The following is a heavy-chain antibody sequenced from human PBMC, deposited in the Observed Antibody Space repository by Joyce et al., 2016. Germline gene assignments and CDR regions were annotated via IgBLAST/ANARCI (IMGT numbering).Heavy chain of an antibody. J-gene: IGHJ4*02. CDR1: GFTFSTYS. CDR2: ITSSGTTI. Sequence: EVQLVESGGGLVKPGGSLRLSCSASGFTFSTYSMTWVRQTPGKGLECVSYITSSGTTIHYADSGKGRFTISRDNAKNSLSLQMINLRDDDTAVYYCVRVGWDLLDSFDQWGQGTLVAVSS. D-gene: IGHD6-19*01. V-gene: IGHV3-48*02. CDR3: VRVGWDLLDSFDQ.